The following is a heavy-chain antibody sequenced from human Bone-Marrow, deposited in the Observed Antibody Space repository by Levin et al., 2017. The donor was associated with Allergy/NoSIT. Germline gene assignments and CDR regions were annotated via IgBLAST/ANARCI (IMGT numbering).Heavy chain of an antibody. J-gene: IGHJ5*01. CDR1: GFDFSGYY. CDR3: ARAVTYYDDSAGYYRPGHFDS. Sequence: PGGSLRLSCAASGFDFSGYYMTWIRQAPGKGLEWILYISGPGSIIYYADSVKGRFTISRDNAQNSLFLQMNSLRAEDTAVYYCARAVTYYDDSAGYYRPGHFDSWGQGTLVTVSS. D-gene: IGHD3-9*01. CDR2: ISGPGSII. V-gene: IGHV3-11*01.